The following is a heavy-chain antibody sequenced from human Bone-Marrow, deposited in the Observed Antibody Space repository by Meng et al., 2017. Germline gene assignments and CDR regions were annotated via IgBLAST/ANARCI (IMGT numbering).Heavy chain of an antibody. J-gene: IGHJ4*02. V-gene: IGHV3-33*01. Sequence: GWRVESRWGLGRPGSSLRLSCASSGFTFSSYGMHWVRQAPGKGLEWVAVIWYDGSNKYYADSVKGRFTISRDNSKNTLYLQMNSLRAEDTAVYYCARDERDYDSSGYYFDYWGQGTLVTVSS. D-gene: IGHD3-22*01. CDR2: IWYDGSNK. CDR1: GFTFSSYG. CDR3: ARDERDYDSSGYYFDY.